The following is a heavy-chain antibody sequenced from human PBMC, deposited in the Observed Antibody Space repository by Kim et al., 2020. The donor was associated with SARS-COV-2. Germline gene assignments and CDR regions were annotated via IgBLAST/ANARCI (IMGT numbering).Heavy chain of an antibody. CDR2: IWYDGSNK. CDR1: GFTFSSYG. D-gene: IGHD5-12*01. J-gene: IGHJ4*02. CDR3: ARASGGWLPRPVDY. V-gene: IGHV3-33*01. Sequence: GGSLRLSCAASGFTFSSYGMHWVRQAPGKGLEWVAVIWYDGSNKYYADSVKGRFTISRDNSKNTLYLQMNSLRAEDTAVYYCARASGGWLPRPVDYWGQGTLVTVSS.